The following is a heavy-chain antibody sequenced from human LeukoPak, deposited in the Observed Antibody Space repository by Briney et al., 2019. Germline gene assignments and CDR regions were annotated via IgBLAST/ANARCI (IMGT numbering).Heavy chain of an antibody. Sequence: QPGGSLRLSCAASGFTFSSYWMSWVRQAPGKGLEWVANIKQDGSEKYYVDSVKGRFTISRDNAKNSLYLQMNSLRAEDTAVYYCARERQQLALYYYYYNTDVWGKGTTVTVSS. V-gene: IGHV3-7*01. J-gene: IGHJ6*03. CDR3: ARERQQLALYYYYYNTDV. CDR1: GFTFSSYW. D-gene: IGHD6-13*01. CDR2: IKQDGSEK.